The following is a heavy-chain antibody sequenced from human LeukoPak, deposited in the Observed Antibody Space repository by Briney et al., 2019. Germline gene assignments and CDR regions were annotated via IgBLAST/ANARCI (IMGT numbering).Heavy chain of an antibody. CDR3: ARVTTRGTRTRGYYFDY. J-gene: IGHJ4*02. D-gene: IGHD1-14*01. CDR2: IYYSGST. CDR1: GGSISSSGYY. Sequence: PSQTLSLTCTVSGGSISSSGYYWSRIRPHPGKGLEWIGYIYYSGSTYYNPSLKSRVTISVDTSKNQFSLKLSSVTAADTAVYYCARVTTRGTRTRGYYFDYWGQGTLVTVSS. V-gene: IGHV4-31*03.